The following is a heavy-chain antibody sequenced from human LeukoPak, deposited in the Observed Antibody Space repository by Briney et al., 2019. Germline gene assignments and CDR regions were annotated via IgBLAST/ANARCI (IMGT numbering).Heavy chain of an antibody. CDR2: IRSSGAIT. D-gene: IGHD5-12*01. CDR3: AKSPGEWLRFDY. Sequence: PGGTLRLSCAASGFTFSTYGMNWVRQAPGKGLEWVSGIRSSGAITYYADSVKGRFTISRDNSKNTLYLQMNSLRAEDTAVYYCAKSPGEWLRFDYWGQGTLVTVSS. J-gene: IGHJ4*02. V-gene: IGHV3-23*01. CDR1: GFTFSTYG.